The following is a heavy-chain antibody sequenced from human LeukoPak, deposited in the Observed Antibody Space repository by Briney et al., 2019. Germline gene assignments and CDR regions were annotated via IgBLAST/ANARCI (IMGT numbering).Heavy chain of an antibody. CDR2: IYYSGST. J-gene: IGHJ3*02. Sequence: SETLSLTCTVSGGSISSYYWSWIRQPPGKGLEWIGYIYYSGSTYYNPSLKSRVTISVDTSKNQFSLKLSSVTAADTAVYYCARVPTPYCSGGSCYSAHDAFDIWGQGTMVTVSS. CDR3: ARVPTPYCSGGSCYSAHDAFDI. CDR1: GGSISSYY. V-gene: IGHV4-59*12. D-gene: IGHD2-15*01.